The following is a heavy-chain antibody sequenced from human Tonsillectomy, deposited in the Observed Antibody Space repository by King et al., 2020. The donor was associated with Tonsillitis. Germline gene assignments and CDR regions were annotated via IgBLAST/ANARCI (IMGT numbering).Heavy chain of an antibody. D-gene: IGHD3-22*01. CDR2: IYWNDDQ. Sequence: TLKESGPTLVKPTQTLTLTCTFSGFSLSTSGVGVGWIRQPPGKALEWLALIYWNDDQRYSPSLKSRLTITKDTPKNQVVLTVTNMDPVDTATYYCAHMGYDYDSSGYWYFDLWGRGTLVTVSS. V-gene: IGHV2-5*01. J-gene: IGHJ2*01. CDR1: GFSLSTSGVG. CDR3: AHMGYDYDSSGYWYFDL.